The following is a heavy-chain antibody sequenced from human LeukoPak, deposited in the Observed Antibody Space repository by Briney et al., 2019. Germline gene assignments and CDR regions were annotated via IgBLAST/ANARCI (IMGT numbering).Heavy chain of an antibody. CDR3: ARRPNYYYGMDV. CDR2: IYSGGST. CDR1: GFTFSSNY. Sequence: GGSLRLSCAASGFTFSSNYMSWVRQAPGKGLEWVSVIYSGGSTYYADSVKGRFTISRDNSKNTLYLQMNSLRAEDTAVYYCARRPNYYYGMDVWGQGTTVTVSS. V-gene: IGHV3-53*01. J-gene: IGHJ6*02.